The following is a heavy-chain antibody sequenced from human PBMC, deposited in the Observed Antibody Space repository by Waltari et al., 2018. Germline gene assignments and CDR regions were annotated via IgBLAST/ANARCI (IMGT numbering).Heavy chain of an antibody. CDR2: IYHSGST. CDR1: GYSISSGYY. D-gene: IGHD5-12*01. CDR3: ARHDVDSGYD. V-gene: IGHV4-38-2*01. J-gene: IGHJ4*02. Sequence: QVQLQESGPGLVKPSETLSLTCAVSGYSISSGYYWGWIRQPPGKGLEWIGSIYHSGSTYYNPSLKSRVTISVDTSKNQFSLKLSSVTAADTAVYYCARHDVDSGYDWGQGTLVIVSS.